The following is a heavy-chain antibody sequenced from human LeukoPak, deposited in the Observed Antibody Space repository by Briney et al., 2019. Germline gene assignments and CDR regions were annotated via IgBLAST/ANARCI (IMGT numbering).Heavy chain of an antibody. CDR2: INHSGST. CDR3: ARARYYGSGSYYFRAGNYFDY. V-gene: IGHV4-34*01. D-gene: IGHD3-10*01. Sequence: PSETLSLTCAVYGGSFSGYYWSWIRQPPGKGLEWIGEINHSGSTNYNPSLKSRVTISVDTSKNQFSLKLSPVTAAGTAVYYCARARYYGSGSYYFRAGNYFDYWGQGTLVTVSS. J-gene: IGHJ4*02. CDR1: GGSFSGYY.